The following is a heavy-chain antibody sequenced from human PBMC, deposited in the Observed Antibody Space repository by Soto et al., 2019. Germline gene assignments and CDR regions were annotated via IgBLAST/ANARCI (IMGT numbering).Heavy chain of an antibody. CDR2: IYYSGST. D-gene: IGHD6-13*01. Sequence: SETLSLTCTVSGGSISSCYWSWIRQPPGKGLEWIGYIYYSGSTNHNPSLKSRVTISVDTSKNQFSLKLRSVTAADTAVYYCARGLYSSSWYRADDWGQGILVTVSS. CDR3: ARGLYSSSWYRADD. V-gene: IGHV4-59*01. CDR1: GGSISSCY. J-gene: IGHJ4*02.